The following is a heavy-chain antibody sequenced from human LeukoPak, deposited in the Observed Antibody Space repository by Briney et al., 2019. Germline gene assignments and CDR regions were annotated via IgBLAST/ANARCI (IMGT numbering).Heavy chain of an antibody. CDR2: IYYSGST. CDR1: GGSISSSSYY. D-gene: IGHD1-7*01. Sequence: PSETLSLTCTVSGGSISSSSYYWSWIRQPPGKGLEWIGSIYYSGSTYYNPSLKSRVTISVDTSKNQFSLKLSSVTAADAAVYYCARQRITGTTCWFDPWGQGTLVTVSS. J-gene: IGHJ5*02. V-gene: IGHV4-39*01. CDR3: ARQRITGTTCWFDP.